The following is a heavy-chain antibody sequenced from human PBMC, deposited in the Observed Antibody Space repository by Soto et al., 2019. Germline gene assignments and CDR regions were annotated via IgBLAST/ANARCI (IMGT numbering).Heavy chain of an antibody. CDR2: INTDGTIT. D-gene: IGHD4-17*01. J-gene: IGHJ5*02. CDR3: VRHYGTA. CDR1: GFTFSSYW. V-gene: IGHV3-74*03. Sequence: EVQLVESGGGLVQPGGSLRLSCAASGFTFSSYWMHWVRQAPGKGLVWVSRINTDGTITTNADSVKDRFTISRDNAKNALYLQMNRLRAEDTAMYYCVRHYGTAWGQGTLVTVSS.